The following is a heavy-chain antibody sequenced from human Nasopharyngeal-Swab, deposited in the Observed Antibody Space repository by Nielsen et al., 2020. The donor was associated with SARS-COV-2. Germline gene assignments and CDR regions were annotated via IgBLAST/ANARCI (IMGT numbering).Heavy chain of an antibody. V-gene: IGHV1-2*02. CDR1: GCTFIDYY. CDR3: ARSKISWYTRTWQDDY. CDR2: INPSSGGT. D-gene: IGHD6-13*01. Sequence: ASVKVSCKASGCTFIDYYMHWVRQAPGQGLEWMGWINPSSGGTKYAQKIQGRVTMTRDTSISTAYMELSRLTSDDTAVYYCARSKISWYTRTWQDDYWGQGTLVTVSS. J-gene: IGHJ4*02.